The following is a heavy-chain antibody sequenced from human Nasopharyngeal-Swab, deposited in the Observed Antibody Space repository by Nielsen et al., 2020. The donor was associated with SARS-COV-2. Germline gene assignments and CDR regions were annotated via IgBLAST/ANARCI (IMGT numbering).Heavy chain of an antibody. CDR2: INPDSGGR. D-gene: IGHD2-8*01. Sequence: ASVKVSCKTSGYTFTGHYLHWVRQAPGQGLQWMGWINPDSGGRNYAQEFQGRVTMTRDTSISTAYMELSRLRSDDTAVYYCAIGLDLLWPTNGPFDIWGQGTMVSISS. CDR3: AIGLDLLWPTNGPFDI. J-gene: IGHJ3*02. CDR1: GYTFTGHY. V-gene: IGHV1-2*02.